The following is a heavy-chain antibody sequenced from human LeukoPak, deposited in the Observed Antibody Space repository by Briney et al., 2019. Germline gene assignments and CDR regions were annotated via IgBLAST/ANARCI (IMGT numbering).Heavy chain of an antibody. CDR3: ARVKDYGGNSVGFDY. CDR1: GGTFSSYA. J-gene: IGHJ4*02. D-gene: IGHD4-23*01. Sequence: SVKVSCKASGGTFSSYAISWVRQAPGQGLEWMGGIIPIFGTANYAQKFQGRVTITADESTGTAYMELSSLRSEDTAVYYCARVKDYGGNSVGFDYWGQGTLVTVSS. CDR2: IIPIFGTA. V-gene: IGHV1-69*13.